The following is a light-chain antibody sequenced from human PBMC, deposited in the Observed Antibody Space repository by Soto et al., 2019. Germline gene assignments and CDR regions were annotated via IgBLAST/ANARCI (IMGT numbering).Light chain of an antibody. J-gene: IGLJ1*01. V-gene: IGLV2-14*01. CDR3: SSYTTSSTYV. Sequence: QSALTQPASVSGSPGQSITISCTGTSNDVGGYNYVSWYQQHLGKAPKLMIYEVSNRLSGISNRFSGSKSGNTASLTICGLQSEDEADYYCSSYTTSSTYVVGTGTKVTVL. CDR2: EVS. CDR1: SNDVGGYNY.